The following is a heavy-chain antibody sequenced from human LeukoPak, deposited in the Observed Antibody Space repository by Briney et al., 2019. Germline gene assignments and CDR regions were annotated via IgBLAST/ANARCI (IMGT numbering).Heavy chain of an antibody. CDR3: ARGWFGTYAFDY. Sequence: GGSLRLSCAASGFTVSSDYMSWVRQAPGRGPEWVSVIYSGGSTYYADSVKGRFTISRDNSKNTLYLQMNRLRAEDTAVYYCARGWFGTYAFDYWGQGTLVTVSS. V-gene: IGHV3-66*01. CDR1: GFTVSSDY. J-gene: IGHJ4*02. D-gene: IGHD1-26*01. CDR2: IYSGGST.